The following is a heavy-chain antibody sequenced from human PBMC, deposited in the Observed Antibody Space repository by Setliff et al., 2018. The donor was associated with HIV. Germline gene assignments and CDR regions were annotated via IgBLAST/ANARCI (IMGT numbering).Heavy chain of an antibody. CDR2: ISHGGST. CDR3: ARHETTVTLANWFDP. J-gene: IGHJ5*02. V-gene: IGHV4-38-2*01. Sequence: SETLSLTCAVSDYSVRSGFYWGWSRQPPGKGLEWIGSISHGGSTYYNPSLQSRVTISVDTSKNQFSLTLSSVTAADTAVYHCARHETTVTLANWFDPWGQGTLVTVSS. CDR1: DYSVRSGFY. D-gene: IGHD4-17*01.